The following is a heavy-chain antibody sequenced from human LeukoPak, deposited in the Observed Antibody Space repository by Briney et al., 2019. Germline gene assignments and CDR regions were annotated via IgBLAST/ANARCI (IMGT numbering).Heavy chain of an antibody. CDR1: GFTFSSYA. CDR3: AKGYKFLGYCSSTSCPRNAFDI. D-gene: IGHD2-2*01. V-gene: IGHV3-23*01. Sequence: GGSLRLSSAASGFTFSSYAMSWVRQAPGKGLEWVSAISGSGGSTYYADSVKGRFTISRDNSKNTLYLQMNSLRAEDTAVYYCAKGYKFLGYCSSTSCPRNAFDIWGQGTMVTVSS. CDR2: ISGSGGST. J-gene: IGHJ3*02.